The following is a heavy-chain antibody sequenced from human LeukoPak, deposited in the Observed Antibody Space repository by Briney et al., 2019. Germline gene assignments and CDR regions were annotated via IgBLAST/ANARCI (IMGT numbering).Heavy chain of an antibody. CDR3: AREWLRNTDY. J-gene: IGHJ4*02. CDR1: GGSISSGSYY. Sequence: PSQTLSLTCTVSGGSISSGSYYWSWIRQPAGKGLEWIGRIYTSGSTNYNPSLKSRVTISVDTSKNQFSLKLSSVTAAVTAVYYCAREWLRNTDYWGQGTLVTVSS. CDR2: IYTSGST. V-gene: IGHV4-61*02. D-gene: IGHD5-12*01.